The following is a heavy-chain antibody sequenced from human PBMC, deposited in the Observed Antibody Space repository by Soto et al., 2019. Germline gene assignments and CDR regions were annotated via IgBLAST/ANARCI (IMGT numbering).Heavy chain of an antibody. Sequence: EVQLLESGGGSVQPGGSLRLSCASSGFTFSSYAMSWVRLAPGKGLEWFSSIGGSGGTYYADSVKGRFTISRDNSKNMLYLHLNSLRAEDTAMYYCAKGQGWSYYYDSWGQGTLVTVSS. D-gene: IGHD2-15*01. CDR1: GFTFSSYA. V-gene: IGHV3-23*01. J-gene: IGHJ4*02. CDR3: AKGQGWSYYYDS. CDR2: IGGSGGT.